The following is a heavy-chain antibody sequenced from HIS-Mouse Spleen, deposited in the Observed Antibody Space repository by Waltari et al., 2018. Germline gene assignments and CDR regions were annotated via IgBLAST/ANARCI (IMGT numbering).Heavy chain of an antibody. D-gene: IGHD4-4*01. V-gene: IGHV1-8*01. CDR3: ARGHDYSNYFDY. Sequence: QVQLVQSGAEVKKPGASVKVSCKASGYTITSYDINWGRQATGQGLEWMGWMNPNSGNTGYAQKFQGRVTMTRNTSISTAYMELSSLRSEDTAVYYCARGHDYSNYFDYWGQGTLVTVSS. J-gene: IGHJ4*02. CDR2: MNPNSGNT. CDR1: GYTITSYD.